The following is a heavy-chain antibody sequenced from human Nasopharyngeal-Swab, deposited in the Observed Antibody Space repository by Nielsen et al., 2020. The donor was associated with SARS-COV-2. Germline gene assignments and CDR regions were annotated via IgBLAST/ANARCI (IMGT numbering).Heavy chain of an antibody. J-gene: IGHJ3*02. D-gene: IGHD5-18*01. Sequence: SETLSLTCTVSGGSISSYYWSWIRQPPGKGLEWIGYIYYSGSTNYNPSLKSRVTISVDTSKNQFCLKLSSVTAADTAVYYCARDDRATDAFDIWGQGTMVTVSS. CDR1: GGSISSYY. CDR2: IYYSGST. CDR3: ARDDRATDAFDI. V-gene: IGHV4-59*01.